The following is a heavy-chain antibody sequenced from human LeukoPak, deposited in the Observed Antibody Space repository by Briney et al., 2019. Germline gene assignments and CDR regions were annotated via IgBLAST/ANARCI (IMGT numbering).Heavy chain of an antibody. V-gene: IGHV3-30*02. CDR1: GFTFSSHG. Sequence: GGSLRLSCVASGFTFSSHGMHWVRQAPGKGLEWVAFIRYDGSNKYYADSVKGRFTISRDNSKNTLYLQMNSLRAEDTAVYYCARVSGSGRDFYSDYWYFDLWGRGTLVTVSS. CDR3: ARVSGSGRDFYSDYWYFDL. D-gene: IGHD2-21*02. J-gene: IGHJ2*01. CDR2: IRYDGSNK.